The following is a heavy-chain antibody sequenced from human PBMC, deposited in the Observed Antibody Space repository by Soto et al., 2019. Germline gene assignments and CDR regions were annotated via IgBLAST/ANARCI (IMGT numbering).Heavy chain of an antibody. V-gene: IGHV4-31*03. CDR1: GGSISSGGYY. D-gene: IGHD3-22*01. CDR3: ARDRSDSSGLTFDY. J-gene: IGHJ4*02. Sequence: PSETLSLTCTVSGGSISSGGYYWSWIRQHPGKGLEWIGYIYYSGSTYYNPSLKSRVTISVDTSKNQFSLKLSSVTAADTAVYYCARDRSDSSGLTFDYWGQGTLVTVSS. CDR2: IYYSGST.